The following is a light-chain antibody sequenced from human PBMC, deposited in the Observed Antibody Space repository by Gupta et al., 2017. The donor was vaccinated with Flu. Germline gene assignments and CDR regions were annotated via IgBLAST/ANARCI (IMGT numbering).Light chain of an antibody. CDR3: SSHTRNDNVV. CDR2: EAT. V-gene: IGLV2-8*01. Sequence: QSALTQPPSASGSPGQSVTISCTGTSSDIGAYNFVSWHQQYPGTAPKLIIYEATKRPSGVPDRFSGSKSGTTASLTVSGLQAEDEADYYCSSHTRNDNVVFGTGTRVTVL. J-gene: IGLJ1*01. CDR1: SSDIGAYNF.